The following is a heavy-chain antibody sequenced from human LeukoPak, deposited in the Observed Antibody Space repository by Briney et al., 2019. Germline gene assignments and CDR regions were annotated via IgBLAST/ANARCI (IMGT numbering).Heavy chain of an antibody. Sequence: GGSLRLSCAASGFTFSSYSMNWVRQAPGKGLEWVSYISSSGSDIYYADSVKGRFTISRDNAKNSLYLHMNSLRAEDTAVYYCARDYGGSSPFDYWGQGTLVTVSS. J-gene: IGHJ4*02. CDR2: ISSSGSDI. V-gene: IGHV3-21*05. D-gene: IGHD4-23*01. CDR1: GFTFSSYS. CDR3: ARDYGGSSPFDY.